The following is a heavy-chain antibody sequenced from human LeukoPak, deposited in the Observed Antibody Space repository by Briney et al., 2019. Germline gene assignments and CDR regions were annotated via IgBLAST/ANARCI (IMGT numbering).Heavy chain of an antibody. CDR1: GYTFTSYG. CDR3: ALGGSSGWYTDY. CDR2: ISAYNGNT. Sequence: ASVKVSCKASGYTFTSYGISWVRQAPGQGLEWMGWISAYNGNTNYAQKLQGRVTMTTDTSASTAYMELRSLRSEDTAVYYCALGGSSGWYTDYWGQGTLVTVSS. V-gene: IGHV1-18*01. J-gene: IGHJ4*02. D-gene: IGHD6-19*01.